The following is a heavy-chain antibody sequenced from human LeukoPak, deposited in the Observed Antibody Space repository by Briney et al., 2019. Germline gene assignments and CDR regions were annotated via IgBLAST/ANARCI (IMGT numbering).Heavy chain of an antibody. CDR2: INHSGGT. D-gene: IGHD2-2*01. V-gene: IGHV4-34*01. CDR1: GGSFSGYY. J-gene: IGHJ5*02. CDR3: ARIVVVPAAIAPRGNWFDP. Sequence: SETLSLTCAVYGGSFSGYYWSWIRQPPGKGLEWIGEINHSGGTNYNPSLKSRVTISVDTSKNQFSLKLSSVTAADTAVYYCARIVVVPAAIAPRGNWFDPWGQGTLVTVSS.